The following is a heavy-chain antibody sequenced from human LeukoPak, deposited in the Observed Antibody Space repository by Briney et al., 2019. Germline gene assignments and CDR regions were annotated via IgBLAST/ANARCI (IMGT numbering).Heavy chain of an antibody. V-gene: IGHV4-34*01. CDR2: VTHRGVT. CDR3: ARGTRNKNLRSWRDLYYFDT. J-gene: IGHJ4*02. Sequence: SETLSLTCAVYTGSFSDFYWTWIRQPPGKGLEWIGEVTHRGVTTYNPSLKSRVTMSVDTSMNHFSMQLTSVTAADTAVYYCARGTRNKNLRSWRDLYYFDTWGQGTLVTVSS. CDR1: TGSFSDFY. D-gene: IGHD1/OR15-1a*01.